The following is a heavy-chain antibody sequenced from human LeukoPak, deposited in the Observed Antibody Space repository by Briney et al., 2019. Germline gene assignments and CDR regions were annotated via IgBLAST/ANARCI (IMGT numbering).Heavy chain of an antibody. D-gene: IGHD4-4*01. CDR2: INPNSGGT. V-gene: IGHV1-2*02. Sequence: ASVTVSFKASGYTFTVYYMHWVRQAPGQGLEWMGWINPNSGGTNYAQKFQGRVTITRDTSISTAYMELSRLRSDDTAVYYCARSSTVTYYFDYWGQGTLVTVSS. CDR1: GYTFTVYY. J-gene: IGHJ4*02. CDR3: ARSSTVTYYFDY.